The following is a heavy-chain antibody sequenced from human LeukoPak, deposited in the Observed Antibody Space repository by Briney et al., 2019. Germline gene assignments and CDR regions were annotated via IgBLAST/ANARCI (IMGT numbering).Heavy chain of an antibody. V-gene: IGHV1-2*02. CDR2: INPNSGGT. J-gene: IGHJ3*02. CDR1: GYTFTGYY. CDR3: ARDGYPQRVGDAFDI. Sequence: GASVKVSCKASGYTFTGYYMHWVRQAPGQGLEWMGWINPNSGGTNYAQKFQGRVTMTRDTSTSTVYVELSSLRSEDTAVYYCARDGYPQRVGDAFDIWGQGTMVTVSS. D-gene: IGHD5-12*01.